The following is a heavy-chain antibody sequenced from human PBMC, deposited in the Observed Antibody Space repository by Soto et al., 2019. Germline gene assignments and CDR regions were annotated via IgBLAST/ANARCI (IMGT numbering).Heavy chain of an antibody. Sequence: QVQLQESGPGLVKPSQTLSLTCTVSGGSISSGGYYWSWIRQHPGKGLEWIGYIYYSGSTYYNPSLKSRVTISVDTSKNQFSQKLSSVTAANTAVYYCARDGSHSITPDYWGQGTLVTVSS. V-gene: IGHV4-31*03. CDR1: GGSISSGGYY. D-gene: IGHD3-10*01. CDR3: ARDGSHSITPDY. CDR2: IYYSGST. J-gene: IGHJ4*02.